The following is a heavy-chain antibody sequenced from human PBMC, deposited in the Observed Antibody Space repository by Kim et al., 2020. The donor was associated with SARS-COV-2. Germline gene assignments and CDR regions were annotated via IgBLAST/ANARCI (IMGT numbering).Heavy chain of an antibody. J-gene: IGHJ4*02. CDR1: GGTFSSYA. CDR2: IIPILGIA. D-gene: IGHD3-22*01. Sequence: SVKVSCKASGGTFSSYAISWVRQAPGQGLEWMGRIIPILGIANYAQKFQGRVTITADKSTSTAYMELSSLRSEDTAVYYCARDRASHYYDSSGYYLPFDYWGQGTLVTVSS. V-gene: IGHV1-69*04. CDR3: ARDRASHYYDSSGYYLPFDY.